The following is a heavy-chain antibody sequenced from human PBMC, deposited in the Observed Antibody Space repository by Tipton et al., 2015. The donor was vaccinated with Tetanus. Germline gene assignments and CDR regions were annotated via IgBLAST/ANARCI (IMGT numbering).Heavy chain of an antibody. CDR1: GGSISSGGYY. J-gene: IGHJ4*02. CDR3: ARDPSWQQLVL. Sequence: TLSLTCTVSGGSISSGGYYWSWIRQHPGKGLEWIGYIYYSGSTYYNPSLKSRVTISVDTSKNQFSPKLRSVTAADTAVYYCARDPSWQQLVLWGQGTLVTVSS. D-gene: IGHD6-13*01. CDR2: IYYSGST. V-gene: IGHV4-31*03.